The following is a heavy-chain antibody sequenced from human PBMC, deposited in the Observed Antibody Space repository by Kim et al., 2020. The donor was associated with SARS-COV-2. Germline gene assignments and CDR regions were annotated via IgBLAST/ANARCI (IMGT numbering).Heavy chain of an antibody. D-gene: IGHD6-13*01. CDR2: IIPILGIA. CDR1: GGTFSSYA. Sequence: SVKVSCKASGGTFSSYAISWVRQAPGQGLEWMGRIIPILGIANYAQKFQGRVTITADKSTSTAYMELSSLRSEDTTVYYCARVPGAAGTTTPYFDYWGQGTLVTVSS. J-gene: IGHJ4*02. CDR3: ARVPGAAGTTTPYFDY. V-gene: IGHV1-69*04.